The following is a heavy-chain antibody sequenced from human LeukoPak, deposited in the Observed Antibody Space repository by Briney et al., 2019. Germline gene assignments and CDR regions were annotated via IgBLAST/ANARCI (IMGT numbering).Heavy chain of an antibody. Sequence: SQTLSLTCTVSGNSISSGDNYWSWIRQPAGKGLEWIGRIYTSGSTNYNPSLKSRVTISVDTSKNQFSLKLSSVTAADTAVYYCARHKYSSGWPPEGAFDIWGQGTMVTVSS. D-gene: IGHD6-19*01. CDR2: IYTSGST. CDR1: GNSISSGDNY. CDR3: ARHKYSSGWPPEGAFDI. V-gene: IGHV4-61*02. J-gene: IGHJ3*02.